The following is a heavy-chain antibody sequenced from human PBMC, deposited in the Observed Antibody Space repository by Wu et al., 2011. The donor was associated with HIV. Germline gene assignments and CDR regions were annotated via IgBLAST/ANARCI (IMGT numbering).Heavy chain of an antibody. CDR3: ARDISDYYGSGSTPYFDY. CDR2: ISAYNGNT. J-gene: IGHJ4*02. V-gene: IGHV1-18*01. CDR1: GYTFTSKG. Sequence: QVQLVQSGAEVKKPGASVKVSCKASGYTFTSKGISWVRQAPGQGLEWMGWISAYNGNTNYAQKLHGRVTMTTDTSTSTAYMELRNLRSDDTAVYYCARDISDYYGSGSTPYFDYWAGNPGHVSS. D-gene: IGHD3-10*01.